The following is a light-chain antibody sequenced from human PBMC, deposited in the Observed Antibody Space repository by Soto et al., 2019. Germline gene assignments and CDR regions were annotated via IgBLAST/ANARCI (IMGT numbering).Light chain of an antibody. CDR2: WAS. CDR3: QQYYSPFLT. Sequence: DIVMTQSPDSLAVSLGERATINCKSSQSVLYSTNNKNYLAWYQQKPGQPPKLLIYWASTRESGVPDRFSGSGSGTDFSLTISSLQAEDVAVYYCQQYYSPFLTFGGGTKVEIK. V-gene: IGKV4-1*01. CDR1: QSVLYSTNNKNY. J-gene: IGKJ4*01.